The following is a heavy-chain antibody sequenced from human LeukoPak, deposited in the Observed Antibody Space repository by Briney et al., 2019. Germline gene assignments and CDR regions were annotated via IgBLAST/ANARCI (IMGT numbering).Heavy chain of an antibody. CDR3: ARADYGDYPDY. CDR1: GGSISSSSYH. J-gene: IGHJ4*02. Sequence: PSETLSLTCTVSGGSISSSSYHWGWIRQPPGKELEWIGSVYNSGSTYYNPSLKSRVTISVDTSKKQFSLKLSSVTAADTAVYYCARADYGDYPDYWGQGTLVTVSS. V-gene: IGHV4-39*01. D-gene: IGHD4-17*01. CDR2: VYNSGST.